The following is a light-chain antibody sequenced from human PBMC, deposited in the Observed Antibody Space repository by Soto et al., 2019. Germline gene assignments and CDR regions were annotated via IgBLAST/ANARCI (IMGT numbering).Light chain of an antibody. CDR3: QHYNSYLYT. Sequence: DIQMTQSPSTLSASVGDRVTITCRASQSVSSWLAWYQQKPGKAPKLLIYDASSLESGVPSRFSGSGFATEFTLTISSLQPDDFAIYYCQHYNSYLYTFGQGTKLEIK. CDR1: QSVSSW. CDR2: DAS. J-gene: IGKJ2*01. V-gene: IGKV1-5*01.